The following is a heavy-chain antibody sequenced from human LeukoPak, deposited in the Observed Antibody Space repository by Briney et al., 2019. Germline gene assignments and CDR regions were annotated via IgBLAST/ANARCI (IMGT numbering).Heavy chain of an antibody. V-gene: IGHV3-74*01. D-gene: IGHD2-8*01. J-gene: IGHJ4*02. CDR3: ARAAESVLMVYATYFDY. CDR1: GFTFSSYR. CDR2: INTDGSST. Sequence: GGSLRLSCAASGFTFSSYRMHWVRQAPGKGLVWVSRINTDGSSTSYADSVKGRFTISRDNAKNTLYLQMNSLRAGDTAVYYCARAAESVLMVYATYFDYWGQGTLVTVSS.